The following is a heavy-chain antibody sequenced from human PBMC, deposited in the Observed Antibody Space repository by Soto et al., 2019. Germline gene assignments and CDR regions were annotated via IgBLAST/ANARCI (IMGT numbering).Heavy chain of an antibody. Sequence: GESLKISCKGSGYSFTSYWISWVRQMPGKGLEWMGRIDPSDSYTNYSPSFQGHVTISADKSISTAYLQWSSLKASDTAMYYCASTPGKYYGMDVWGQGTTVTVSS. CDR3: ASTPGKYYGMDV. CDR1: GYSFTSYW. CDR2: IDPSDSYT. J-gene: IGHJ6*02. V-gene: IGHV5-10-1*01.